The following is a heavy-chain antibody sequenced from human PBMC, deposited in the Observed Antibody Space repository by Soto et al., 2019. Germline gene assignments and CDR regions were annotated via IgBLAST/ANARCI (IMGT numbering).Heavy chain of an antibody. CDR1: GGTFSSYA. V-gene: IGHV1-69*01. J-gene: IGHJ5*02. CDR3: ARDPRELELRDYWFDP. CDR2: IIPIFGTA. Sequence: QVQLVQSGAEVKKPGSSVKVSCKASGGTFSSYAISWVRQAPGQGLEWMGGIIPIFGTANYAQKFKGRVTITADESTSPAYMELSSLRSEDTAVYYCARDPRELELRDYWFDPWGQGTLVTVSS. D-gene: IGHD1-7*01.